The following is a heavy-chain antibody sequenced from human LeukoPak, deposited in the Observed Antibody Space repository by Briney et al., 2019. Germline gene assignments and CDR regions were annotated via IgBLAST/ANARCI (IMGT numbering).Heavy chain of an antibody. CDR2: ISSSGSTI. Sequence: GGSLRLSCAASGFTFSSYEMNWVRQAPGKGLEWVSYISSSGSTIYYADSVKGRFTISRDNAKNSLYLQMNSLRAEDAAVYYCAREIRGFFDYWGQGTLVTVSS. CDR3: AREIRGFFDY. D-gene: IGHD3-10*01. V-gene: IGHV3-48*03. J-gene: IGHJ4*02. CDR1: GFTFSSYE.